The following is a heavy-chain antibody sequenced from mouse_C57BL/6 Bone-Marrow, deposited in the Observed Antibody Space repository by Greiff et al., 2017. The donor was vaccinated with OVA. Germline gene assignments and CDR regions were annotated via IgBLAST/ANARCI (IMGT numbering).Heavy chain of an antibody. Sequence: VQLKQSGPGLVKPSQSLSLTCSVTGYSITSGYYWNWIRQFPGNKLEWMGYISYDGSNNYNPSLKNRISITRDTSKNQFFLKLNSVTTEDTATYYCARDGSRGGDYWGQGTTLTVSS. V-gene: IGHV3-6*01. J-gene: IGHJ2*01. CDR2: ISYDGSN. CDR1: GYSITSGYY. D-gene: IGHD1-1*01. CDR3: ARDGSRGGDY.